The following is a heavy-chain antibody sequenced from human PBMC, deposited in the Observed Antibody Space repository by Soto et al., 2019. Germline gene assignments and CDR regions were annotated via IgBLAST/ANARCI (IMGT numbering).Heavy chain of an antibody. V-gene: IGHV3-23*01. Sequence: GSGGSTYYADSVKGRFSISRDNSKNTLFLQMNSLRAEDTALYYCAKARYYDSTGYLYYFDFWGQGTLVTVSS. CDR2: GSGGST. D-gene: IGHD3-22*01. J-gene: IGHJ4*02. CDR3: AKARYYDSTGYLYYFDF.